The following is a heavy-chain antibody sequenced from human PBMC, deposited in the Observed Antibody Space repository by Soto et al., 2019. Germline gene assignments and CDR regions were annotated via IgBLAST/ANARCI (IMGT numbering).Heavy chain of an antibody. V-gene: IGHV3-23*01. CDR2: ISGSGGST. CDR1: GFTFSSYA. J-gene: IGHJ4*02. Sequence: GGSLRLSCAASGFTFSSYAMSWVRQAPGKGLEWVSAISGSGGSTYYADSVKGRFTISRDNSKNTLYLQMNSLRAEDTAVYYCARTRSYYDSSGPLDYWGQGTLVTVSS. D-gene: IGHD3-22*01. CDR3: ARTRSYYDSSGPLDY.